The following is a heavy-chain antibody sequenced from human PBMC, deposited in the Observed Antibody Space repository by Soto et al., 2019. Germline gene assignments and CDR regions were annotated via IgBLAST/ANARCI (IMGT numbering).Heavy chain of an antibody. CDR3: ARYGVYDILTGPSPNWFDP. CDR1: GGSISSGGYS. D-gene: IGHD3-9*01. CDR2: IFYSGST. J-gene: IGHJ5*02. V-gene: IGHV4-39*07. Sequence: SETLSLTCAVSGGSISSGGYSWSWIRQPPGKGLEWIGSIFYSGSTYYNPSLKSRVTISVDTSKNQFSLKLSPVTAADTAVYYCARYGVYDILTGPSPNWFDPWGQGTLVTVSS.